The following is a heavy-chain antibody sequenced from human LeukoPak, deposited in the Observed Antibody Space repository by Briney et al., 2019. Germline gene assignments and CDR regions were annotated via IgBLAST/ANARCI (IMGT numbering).Heavy chain of an antibody. D-gene: IGHD5-12*01. CDR3: ARRSSGYEVFDY. V-gene: IGHV4-39*01. CDR2: IYYSGST. CDR1: GGSISSSSYY. J-gene: IGHJ4*02. Sequence: SETLSLTCTVSGGSISSSSYYWGWIRQPPGKGMEWIGSIYYSGSTYYNPSLKSRVTISVDTSKNQFSLKLSSVTAADMAVYYCARRSSGYEVFDYWGQGTLVTVSS.